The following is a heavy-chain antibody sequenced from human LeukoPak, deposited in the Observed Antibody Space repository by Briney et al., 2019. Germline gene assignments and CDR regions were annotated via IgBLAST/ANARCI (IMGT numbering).Heavy chain of an antibody. J-gene: IGHJ5*02. CDR2: ISSSGRTI. V-gene: IGHV3-48*03. D-gene: IGHD2-21*02. CDR1: AFTFSTFE. CDR3: ATRVVLTDSNWFDP. Sequence: GGSLRLSCAASAFTFSTFEMNWVRQASGKGLEWVSYISSSGRTILYADSVKGRFTISRDNANNSLFLQMNNLRAEDTAVYYCATRVVLTDSNWFDPWGQGTLVTVSS.